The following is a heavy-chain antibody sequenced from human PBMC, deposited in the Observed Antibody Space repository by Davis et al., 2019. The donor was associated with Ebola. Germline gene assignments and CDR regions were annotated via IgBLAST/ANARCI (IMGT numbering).Heavy chain of an antibody. CDR3: ARRGMYGDYRYYFDY. J-gene: IGHJ4*02. CDR2: IYYSGST. V-gene: IGHV4-59*08. D-gene: IGHD4-17*01. CDR1: GGSISSYY. Sequence: MPSETLSLTCTVSGGSISSYYWSWIRQPPGKGLEWIGYIYYSGSTNYNPSLKSRVTISVDTSKNQFSLKLSSVTAADTAVYYCARRGMYGDYRYYFDYWGQGTLVTVSS.